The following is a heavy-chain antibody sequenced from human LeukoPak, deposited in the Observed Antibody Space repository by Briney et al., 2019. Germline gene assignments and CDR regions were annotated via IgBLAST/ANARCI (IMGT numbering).Heavy chain of an antibody. CDR3: ARAPYYDFWSGYYYYYYYMDV. D-gene: IGHD3-3*01. CDR2: INDSGST. CDR1: GGSFSGYY. V-gene: IGHV4-34*01. Sequence: PSETLSLTCAVYGGSFSGYYWSWIRQPPGKGLEWIGEINDSGSTNYNPSLKSRVTISVDTSKNQFSLKLSSVTAADTAVYYCARAPYYDFWSGYYYYYYYMDVWGKGTTVTVSS. J-gene: IGHJ6*03.